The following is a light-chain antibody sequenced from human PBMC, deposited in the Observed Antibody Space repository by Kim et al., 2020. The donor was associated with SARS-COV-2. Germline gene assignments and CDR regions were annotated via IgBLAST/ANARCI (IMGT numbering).Light chain of an antibody. CDR1: QSVSSSY. Sequence: EIVLTQSPGTLSLSPGERATLSCRASQSVSSSYLAWYQQKPGQAPRLLIYGASSRATGIPDRFSGSGSGTDFTLTISRLEPEDFAVYYCQYYSSSSLTFGQGTKVDIK. V-gene: IGKV3-20*01. CDR3: QYYSSSSLT. CDR2: GAS. J-gene: IGKJ1*01.